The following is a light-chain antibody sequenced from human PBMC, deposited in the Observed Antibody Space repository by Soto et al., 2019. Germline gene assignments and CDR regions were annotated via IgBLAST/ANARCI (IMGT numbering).Light chain of an antibody. J-gene: IGKJ4*01. CDR1: QSVSSY. Sequence: EIVLTQSPATLSLSPGNRATLSCRARQSVSSYLAWYHQKPGQAPRLLIYDASNRATGIPARFSGSGSGTDFTLTITSLEPEDFAVYYCQQRSNWPSTFGGGTKVEIK. CDR3: QQRSNWPST. V-gene: IGKV3-11*01. CDR2: DAS.